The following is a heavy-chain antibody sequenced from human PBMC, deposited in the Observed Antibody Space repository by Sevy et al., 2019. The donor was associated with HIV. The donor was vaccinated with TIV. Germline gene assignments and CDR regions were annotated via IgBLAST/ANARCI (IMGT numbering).Heavy chain of an antibody. CDR3: ARVREAIYYFGMDV. J-gene: IGHJ6*02. CDR2: ISYSGNT. Sequence: SETLSLTCTVSGGSVTSGNYYWTWIWQPPGKGLEWIGYISYSGNTKYNPSLKSRVIISVDTSKTQFSLTLSSVTAADTAVYYCARVREAIYYFGMDVWGQGTTVTVSS. CDR1: GGSVTSGNYY. V-gene: IGHV4-61*01.